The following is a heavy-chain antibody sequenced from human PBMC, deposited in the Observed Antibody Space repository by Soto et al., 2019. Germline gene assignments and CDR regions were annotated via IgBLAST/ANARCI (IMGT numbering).Heavy chain of an antibody. CDR2: IIPILGIA. CDR1: GGTFSSYT. D-gene: IGHD1-7*01. J-gene: IGHJ4*02. Sequence: QVQLVXXXXEXXXPGSSVKVSCKASGGTFSSYTXXXXXXXXXQGLEWMGRIIPILGIANYAQKFQGXVXXXXXXXXXXXXXXXXXXXSEDTAVYYCASTTGTTSPFYFDYWGQGTLVTVSS. CDR3: ASTTGTTSPFYFDY. V-gene: IGHV1-69*02.